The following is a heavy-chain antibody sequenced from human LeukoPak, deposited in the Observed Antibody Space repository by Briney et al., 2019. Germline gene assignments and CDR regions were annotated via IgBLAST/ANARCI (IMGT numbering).Heavy chain of an antibody. CDR2: MYSGGST. CDR3: AKATGTLGN. CDR1: GFTVSTNY. Sequence: GGSLRLPCAASGFTVSTNYMSWVRQAPGKGLEWVSEMYSGGSTYYADSAKGRFTISRDNSKNTLYLQMNSLTAEDTAIYYCAKATGTLGNWGQGTLVTVSS. D-gene: IGHD1-1*01. J-gene: IGHJ4*02. V-gene: IGHV3-53*01.